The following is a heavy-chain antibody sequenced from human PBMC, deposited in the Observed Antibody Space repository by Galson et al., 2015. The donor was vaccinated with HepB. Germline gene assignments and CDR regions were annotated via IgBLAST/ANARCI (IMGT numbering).Heavy chain of an antibody. CDR3: ASSLIRDGHNYDYFDY. CDR1: GGTLSSYA. D-gene: IGHD5-24*01. J-gene: IGHJ4*02. CDR2: IIPISGIA. Sequence: SVKVSCKASGGTLSSYAISWVRQAPGQGLEWMGGIIPISGIANYAQKFQDRVTIIADESTSTAYMELSSLRSEDTAAYYCASSLIRDGHNYDYFDYWGQGTLVTVSS. V-gene: IGHV1-69*13.